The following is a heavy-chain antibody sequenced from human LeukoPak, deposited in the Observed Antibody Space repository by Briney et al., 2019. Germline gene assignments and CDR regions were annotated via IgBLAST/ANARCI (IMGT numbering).Heavy chain of an antibody. D-gene: IGHD6-13*01. V-gene: IGHV4-34*01. Sequence: SETLSLTCAVYGGSFSGYYWGWIRQPPGKGLAWIGEVDHSGNSIYNPSLKSRVTISVDTSKNQFSLKLSSVTAADTAVYYCARGRRQYSSSWAYYYYYMDVWGKGTTVTVSS. CDR1: GGSFSGYY. CDR2: VDHSGNS. J-gene: IGHJ6*03. CDR3: ARGRRQYSSSWAYYYYYMDV.